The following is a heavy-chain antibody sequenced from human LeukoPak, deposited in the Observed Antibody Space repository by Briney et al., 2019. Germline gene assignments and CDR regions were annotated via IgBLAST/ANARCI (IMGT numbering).Heavy chain of an antibody. CDR2: INHSGST. Sequence: PSETLSLTCAVYGGPFSAYYWSWIRQPPGKGLEWIGEINHSGSTNYNPSLKSRVVISVDTSKNQFSLNMNSVTAADTAVYYCPRHPPKWELRLSLDYWGQGTLVTVSS. J-gene: IGHJ4*02. V-gene: IGHV4-34*01. CDR3: PRHPPKWELRLSLDY. CDR1: GGPFSAYY. D-gene: IGHD1-26*01.